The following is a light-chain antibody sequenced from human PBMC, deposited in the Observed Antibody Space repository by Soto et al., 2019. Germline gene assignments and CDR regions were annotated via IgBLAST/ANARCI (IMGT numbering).Light chain of an antibody. CDR2: WAS. J-gene: IGKJ2*01. CDR3: QQYYSTPS. V-gene: IGKV4-1*01. Sequence: DIVMTQSPDSLAVSLGERATINCKSSQSVFYSSNNKNYLAWYQQKPGQSPKMLIYWASTRESGVPDRFSGSGSGTDFTLTISSLQAEDVAVYYCQQYYSTPSFGQGTKLEIK. CDR1: QSVFYSSNNKNY.